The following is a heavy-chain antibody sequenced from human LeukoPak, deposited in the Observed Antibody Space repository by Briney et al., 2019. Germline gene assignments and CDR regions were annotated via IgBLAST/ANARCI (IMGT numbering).Heavy chain of an antibody. CDR2: ISSSGSTI. J-gene: IGHJ5*02. D-gene: IGHD3-3*01. CDR3: ARVLREWLLFGWFDP. V-gene: IGHV3-11*01. Sequence: GGSLRLSCAASGFTFSDYYMSWIRQAPGKGLEWVSYISSSGSTIYYADSVKGRFTISRDNAKNSLYLQMNSLRAEDTAVYYCARVLREWLLFGWFDPWGQGTLVTVSS. CDR1: GFTFSDYY.